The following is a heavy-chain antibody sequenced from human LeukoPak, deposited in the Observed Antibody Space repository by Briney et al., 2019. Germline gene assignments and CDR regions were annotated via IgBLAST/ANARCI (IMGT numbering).Heavy chain of an antibody. CDR3: AKEGGYDYVWGSSDY. V-gene: IGHV3-23*01. CDR1: GFTFSSYA. Sequence: GGSLRLSCAASGFTFSSYAMSWVRQAPGKGLEWVSAISGSGGSTYYADSVKGRFTISRGNSKNTLYLQMNSLRAEDTAVYYCAKEGGYDYVWGSSDYWGQGTLVTVSS. CDR2: ISGSGGST. J-gene: IGHJ4*02. D-gene: IGHD3-16*01.